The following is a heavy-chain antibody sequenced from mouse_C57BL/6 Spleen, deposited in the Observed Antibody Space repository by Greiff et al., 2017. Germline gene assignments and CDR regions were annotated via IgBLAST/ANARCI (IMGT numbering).Heavy chain of an antibody. D-gene: IGHD2-3*01. V-gene: IGHV2-9*01. CDR1: GFSFTSYG. J-gene: IGHJ3*01. Sequence: VKLVESGPGLVAPSQSLSISCTVSGFSFTSYGVDWVRQPPGKGLEWLGVIWGGGSTNYYSALMSRLSISKDNSKSQVFLKMNSLQTDDTASYYCAKHEDDGSRAYWGQGTLVTVSA. CDR2: IWGGGST. CDR3: AKHEDDGSRAY.